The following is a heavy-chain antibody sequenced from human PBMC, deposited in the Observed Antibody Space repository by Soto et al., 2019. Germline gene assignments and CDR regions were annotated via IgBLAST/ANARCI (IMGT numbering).Heavy chain of an antibody. CDR2: IYYSGST. J-gene: IGHJ4*02. D-gene: IGHD5-12*01. Sequence: SETLSLTCTVSGGSISSYYWSWIRQPPGKGLEWIGYIYYSGSTNYNPSLKSRVTISVDTSKNQFSLKLSSVTAADTAVYYCARVRSGYDFSFGYWGQGTLVTVSS. V-gene: IGHV4-59*01. CDR1: GGSISSYY. CDR3: ARVRSGYDFSFGY.